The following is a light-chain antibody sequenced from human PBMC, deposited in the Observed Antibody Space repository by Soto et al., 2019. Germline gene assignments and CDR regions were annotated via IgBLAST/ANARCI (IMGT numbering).Light chain of an antibody. CDR1: QSVSSSY. J-gene: IGKJ1*01. V-gene: IGKV3-20*01. Sequence: EIVLTPSPGTLSLSPGERATLSCRVSQSVSSSYLAWYQQKPGQAPRLLIYGASSRATGIPDRFSGSGSGTDFTLTISILEPEDFATYYCQQSYSTPWTFGQGTKVDIK. CDR3: QQSYSTPWT. CDR2: GAS.